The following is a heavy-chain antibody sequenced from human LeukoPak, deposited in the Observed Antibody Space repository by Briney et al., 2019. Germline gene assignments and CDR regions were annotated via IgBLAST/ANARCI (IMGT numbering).Heavy chain of an antibody. CDR1: GGSISSYY. CDR2: IYYSGST. V-gene: IGHV4-59*08. J-gene: IGHJ6*02. CDR3: ARTKDIVVVPAARYGMDV. D-gene: IGHD2-2*01. Sequence: SETLSLTCTVSGGSISSYYWSWIRQPPGKGLEWIGYIYYSGSTNYNPSLKSRVTISVDTSKNQFSLKLSSVTAADTAVYYCARTKDIVVVPAARYGMDVWGQGTTVPVSS.